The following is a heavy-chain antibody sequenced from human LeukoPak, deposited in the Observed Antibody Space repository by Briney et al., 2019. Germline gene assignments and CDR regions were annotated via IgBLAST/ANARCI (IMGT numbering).Heavy chain of an antibody. CDR3: ARDRGGYKREDAFDI. D-gene: IGHD3-22*01. CDR2: IIPILGIA. J-gene: IGHJ3*02. CDR1: GFTFSSYA. V-gene: IGHV1-69*04. Sequence: GRSLRLSCAASGFTFSSYAISWVRQAPGQGLEWMGRIIPILGIANYAQKFQGRVTITADKSTSTAYMELSSLRSEDTAVYYCARDRGGYKREDAFDIWGQGTMVTVSS.